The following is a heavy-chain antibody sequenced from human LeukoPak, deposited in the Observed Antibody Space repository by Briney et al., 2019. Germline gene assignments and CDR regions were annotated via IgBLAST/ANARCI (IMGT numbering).Heavy chain of an antibody. D-gene: IGHD6-13*01. V-gene: IGHV3-11*06. CDR3: AKRGHYSINWYHYFDY. CDR1: GFTFSDSY. J-gene: IGHJ4*02. Sequence: PGGSLRLSCAASGFTFSDSYMSWIRQTPGKGLEWLSYISSSSSDTNYADSVKGRFTISRDNAKNSLYLQMNSLRAEDTAVYYCAKRGHYSINWYHYFDYWGQGTLVTVSS. CDR2: ISSSSSDT.